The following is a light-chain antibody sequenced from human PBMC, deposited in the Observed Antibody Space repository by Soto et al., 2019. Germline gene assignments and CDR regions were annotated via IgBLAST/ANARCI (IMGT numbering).Light chain of an antibody. CDR2: EVS. J-gene: IGLJ3*02. CDR3: SSYTSSSPPWV. V-gene: IGLV2-14*01. Sequence: ALTQPASVSGSPGQSITISCTGTSSDVGGYNYVSWYQQHPGKAPKFMIYEVSNRPSGVSNRFSGSKSGNTASLTISGLQAEDEADYYCSSYTSSSPPWVLGGGTKVTVL. CDR1: SSDVGGYNY.